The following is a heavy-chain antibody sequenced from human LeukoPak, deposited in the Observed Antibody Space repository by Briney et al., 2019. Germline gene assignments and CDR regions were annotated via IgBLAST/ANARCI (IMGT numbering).Heavy chain of an antibody. J-gene: IGHJ4*02. D-gene: IGHD6-19*01. CDR1: GFTFSSYS. Sequence: GGSLRLSCAASGFTFSSYSMNWVRQAPGKGLEWVSPISSSSSYIYYADSVKGRFTISRDNAKNSLYLQMNSLRAEDTAVYYCARAYSSGWYSYWGQGTLVTVSS. V-gene: IGHV3-21*01. CDR2: ISSSSSYI. CDR3: ARAYSSGWYSY.